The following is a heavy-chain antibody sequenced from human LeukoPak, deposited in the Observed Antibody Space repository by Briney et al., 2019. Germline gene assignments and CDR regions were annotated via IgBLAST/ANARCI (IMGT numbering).Heavy chain of an antibody. CDR1: GGSISGYY. CDR2: IYYSGST. V-gene: IGHV4-59*01. Sequence: PSETLSLTCTVSGGSISGYYWSWVRQPPGKGLEWIGYIYYSGSTNYNPSLKSRVTISVDTSKNQFSLKLSSVTAADTAVYYCARVASFYYYYMDVWAKGTTVTVSS. J-gene: IGHJ6*03. D-gene: IGHD2-15*01. CDR3: ARVASFYYYYMDV.